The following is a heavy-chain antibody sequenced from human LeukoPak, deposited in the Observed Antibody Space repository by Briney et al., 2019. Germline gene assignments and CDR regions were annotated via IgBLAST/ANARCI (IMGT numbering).Heavy chain of an antibody. V-gene: IGHV3-64D*09. J-gene: IGHJ3*02. CDR1: GFVFGKYA. D-gene: IGHD1-26*01. CDR3: VKGNSGNYYGAFDI. Sequence: HPVWSLARACSAAGFVFGKYAVYWVRPVAGEGLEYVSGISSNGDTTYYADSVKGEFTISRDNSKDTLYLQMSSLRAEDTAVYSCVKGNSGNYYGAFDIWGQGTMVTVSS. CDR2: ISSNGDTT.